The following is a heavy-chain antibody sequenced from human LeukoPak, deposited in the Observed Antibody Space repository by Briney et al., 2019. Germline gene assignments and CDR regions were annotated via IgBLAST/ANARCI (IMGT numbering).Heavy chain of an antibody. V-gene: IGHV3-7*04. CDR2: IKKDGSEK. CDR1: GFTFSNYW. Sequence: GGSLRLSCAASGFTFSNYWMTWVRQAPGKGLEWVANIKKDGSEKYYVDSVKGRFTISRDNAKNSLYLQMNSLRAEDTAVYYCARGYSSGWYIIDWGQGTLVTVSS. J-gene: IGHJ4*02. D-gene: IGHD6-19*01. CDR3: ARGYSSGWYIID.